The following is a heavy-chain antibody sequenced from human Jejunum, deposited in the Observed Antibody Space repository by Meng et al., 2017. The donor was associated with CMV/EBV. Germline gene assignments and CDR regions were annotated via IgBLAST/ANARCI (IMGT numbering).Heavy chain of an antibody. V-gene: IGHV4-59*03. CDR1: ISSYY. J-gene: IGHJ4*02. D-gene: IGHD6-6*01. Sequence: ISSYYWNWIRQPPGKGLEWIGYIYHSGSTNYNPSLQSRVAISVDTSRNQFSLKLTSVTAADTAVYYCAGIQYSSSSTARLVYYSAFWGQGTLVTVSS. CDR3: AGIQYSSSSTARLVYYSAF. CDR2: IYHSGST.